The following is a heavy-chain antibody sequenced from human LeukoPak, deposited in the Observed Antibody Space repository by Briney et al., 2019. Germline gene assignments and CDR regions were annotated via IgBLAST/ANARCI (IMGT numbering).Heavy chain of an antibody. CDR1: GFTFSSYA. V-gene: IGHV3-30*04. D-gene: IGHD2-2*01. CDR2: ISYDGSNK. Sequence: GGSLRLSCAASGFTFSSYAMHWVRQAPGKGLEWVAVISYDGSNKYYADSVKGRFTISRDSSKNTLYLQMNSLRAEDTAVYYCARGNTSSSRFDYWGQGTLVTVSS. J-gene: IGHJ4*02. CDR3: ARGNTSSSRFDY.